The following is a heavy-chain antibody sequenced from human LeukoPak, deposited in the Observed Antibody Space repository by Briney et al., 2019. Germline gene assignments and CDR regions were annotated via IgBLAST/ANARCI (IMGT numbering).Heavy chain of an antibody. J-gene: IGHJ4*02. Sequence: ASVKVSCKASGYTFTGYYMHWVRQAPGQGLEWMGWINPNSGGTSYAQKFQGRVTMTRDTSISTAYMELSRLRSDDTAVYYCARAGRGYSGYESWGQGTLVTVSS. CDR3: ARAGRGYSGYES. D-gene: IGHD5-12*01. V-gene: IGHV1-2*02. CDR1: GYTFTGYY. CDR2: INPNSGGT.